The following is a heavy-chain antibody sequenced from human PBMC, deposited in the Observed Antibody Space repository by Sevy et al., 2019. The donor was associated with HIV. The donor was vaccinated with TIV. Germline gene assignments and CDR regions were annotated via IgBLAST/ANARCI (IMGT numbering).Heavy chain of an antibody. Sequence: GGSLRLSCAASGFTFSSYSMNWVRQAPGKGLEWVSSISSSSSYIYYADSVKGRFTISRDNAKNSLYLLMNSLRAEDTAVYYCARDLLTRRYYYYYGMDVWGQGTTVTVSS. CDR2: ISSSSSYI. J-gene: IGHJ6*02. V-gene: IGHV3-21*01. D-gene: IGHD1-26*01. CDR1: GFTFSSYS. CDR3: ARDLLTRRYYYYYGMDV.